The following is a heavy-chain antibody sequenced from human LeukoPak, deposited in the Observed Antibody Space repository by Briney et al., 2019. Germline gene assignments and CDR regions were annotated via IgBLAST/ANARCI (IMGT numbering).Heavy chain of an antibody. V-gene: IGHV4-39*01. CDR3: ARGVIVDTAMVTPYFDY. D-gene: IGHD5-18*01. J-gene: IGHJ4*02. CDR1: GGSISSSSYY. Sequence: SETLSLTCTVSGGSISSSSYYWGWIRQPQGKGLEWIGSIYYSGSTYYNPSLKSRVTISVDTSKNQFSLKLSSVTAADTAVYYCARGVIVDTAMVTPYFDYWGQGTLVTASS. CDR2: IYYSGST.